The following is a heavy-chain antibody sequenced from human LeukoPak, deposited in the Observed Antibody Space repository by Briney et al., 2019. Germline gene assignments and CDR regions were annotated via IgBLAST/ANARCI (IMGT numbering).Heavy chain of an antibody. Sequence: PSETLFLTCTVSGGSISSSSYYWGWIRQPPGKGLEWIGSIYYSGSTYYNPSLKSRVTISVDTSKNQFSLKLSSVTAADTAVYYCARHTYSSSWYPTYWGQGTLVTVSS. CDR2: IYYSGST. V-gene: IGHV4-39*01. CDR3: ARHTYSSSWYPTY. CDR1: GGSISSSSYY. D-gene: IGHD6-13*01. J-gene: IGHJ4*02.